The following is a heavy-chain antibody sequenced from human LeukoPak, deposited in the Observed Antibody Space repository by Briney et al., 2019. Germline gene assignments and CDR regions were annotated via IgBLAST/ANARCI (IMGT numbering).Heavy chain of an antibody. Sequence: SETLSLTCIVSGGSISSYYWSWIRQHPGKGLEWIGYIYYTGSTYYNPSLKGRVTISVDTSKNHFSLKLSSVTAADTAVYYCARDFYYDSGGSRVDTFDIWGQGAMVTVSS. D-gene: IGHD3-22*01. CDR3: ARDFYYDSGGSRVDTFDI. V-gene: IGHV4-59*06. CDR2: IYYTGST. J-gene: IGHJ3*02. CDR1: GGSISSYY.